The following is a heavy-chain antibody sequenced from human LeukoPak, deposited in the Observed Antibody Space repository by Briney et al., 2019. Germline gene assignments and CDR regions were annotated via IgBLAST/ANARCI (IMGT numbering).Heavy chain of an antibody. V-gene: IGHV3-74*01. J-gene: IGHJ4*02. CDR1: GFTFSSYW. CDR3: ARDSGSGSYSGY. CDR2: INPDGSGT. D-gene: IGHD3-10*01. Sequence: GGSLRLSCAASGFTFSSYWMHWVRQGPGKGLVWVSRINPDGSGTSHADSVKGRFTNSRDNAKNTPYLQMNSLRAEDTAVYYCARDSGSGSYSGYWGLGTLVTVSS.